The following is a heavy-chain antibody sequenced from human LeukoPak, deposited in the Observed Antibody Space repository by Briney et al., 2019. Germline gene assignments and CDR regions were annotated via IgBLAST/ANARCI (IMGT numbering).Heavy chain of an antibody. Sequence: PGGSLRLSCAASGFTFSSYGMHWVRQAPGKGLEWVGFIRFDLSNKFHADSVKGRFTLSRDNSKNTLYLQMNSLRADDTAVYYCAKDLRIAATGTTGDYWGQGTLVTVSS. V-gene: IGHV3-30*02. J-gene: IGHJ4*02. D-gene: IGHD6-13*01. CDR3: AKDLRIAATGTTGDY. CDR1: GFTFSSYG. CDR2: IRFDLSNK.